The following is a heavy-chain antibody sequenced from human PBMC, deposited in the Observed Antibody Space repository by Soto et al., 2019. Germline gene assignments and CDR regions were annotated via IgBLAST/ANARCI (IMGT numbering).Heavy chain of an antibody. D-gene: IGHD3-10*01. CDR3: AKDQLRGVRGVITYDSGMDV. Sequence: QVQLVESGGGVVQPGRSLRLSCAASGFTFSSYGMHWVRQAPGKGLEWVAVISYDGSNKYYADSVKGRFTISRDNSKNTLYLQMNSLRAEDTAVYYCAKDQLRGVRGVITYDSGMDVWGQGTTVTVSS. J-gene: IGHJ6*02. CDR1: GFTFSSYG. CDR2: ISYDGSNK. V-gene: IGHV3-30*18.